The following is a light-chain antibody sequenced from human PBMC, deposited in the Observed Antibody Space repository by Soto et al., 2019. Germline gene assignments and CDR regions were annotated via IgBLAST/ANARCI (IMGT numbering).Light chain of an antibody. CDR3: QQRSNWPLMYT. V-gene: IGKV3D-20*02. CDR1: QSVSSSY. CDR2: GAS. Sequence: EIVLTQSPGTLSLSPGERATHSCRASQSVSSSYLAWYQQKPGQAPRLLIYGASSRATGIPDRFSGSGSGTDFTLTISSLEPEDFAVYYCQQRSNWPLMYTFGQGTRLETK. J-gene: IGKJ5*01.